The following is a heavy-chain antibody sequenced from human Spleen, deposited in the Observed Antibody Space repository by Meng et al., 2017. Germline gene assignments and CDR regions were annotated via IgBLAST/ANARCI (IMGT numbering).Heavy chain of an antibody. Sequence: GESLKISCAASGFTFNDYYMSWIRQAPGKGLEWVSYISSPSSSIWYADSVKGRFTISRDNAKNSLYLQMNSLRGEDTAVYYCARGGYDRSGYLDYWGQGTLVTVSS. V-gene: IGHV3-11*01. CDR3: ARGGYDRSGYLDY. CDR1: GFTFNDYY. J-gene: IGHJ4*02. CDR2: ISSPSSSI. D-gene: IGHD3-22*01.